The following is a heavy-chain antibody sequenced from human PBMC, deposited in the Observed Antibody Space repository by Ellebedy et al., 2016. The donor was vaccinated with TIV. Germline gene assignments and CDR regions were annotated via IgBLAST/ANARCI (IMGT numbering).Heavy chain of an antibody. V-gene: IGHV1-18*01. CDR2: ISAYNGNT. J-gene: IGHJ3*02. CDR1: GGTFSSYA. Sequence: ASVKVSXXASGGTFSSYAISWVRQAPGQGLEWMGWISAYNGNTNYAQKLQGRVTMTTDTSTSTAYMELRSLRSDDTAVYYCARQATIVAFDIWGQGTMVTVSS. D-gene: IGHD5-12*01. CDR3: ARQATIVAFDI.